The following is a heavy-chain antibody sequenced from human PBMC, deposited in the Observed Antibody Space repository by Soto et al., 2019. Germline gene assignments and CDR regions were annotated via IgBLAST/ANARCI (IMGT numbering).Heavy chain of an antibody. CDR3: SRKSYYDPNHIDP. J-gene: IGHJ5*02. V-gene: IGHV4-39*07. CDR2: IYYSGST. D-gene: IGHD3-22*01. CDR1: GGSISSSSYY. Sequence: SETLSLTCTVSGGSISSSSYYWGWIRQPPGKGLEWIGSIYYSGSTYYNPSLKSRVTISVDTSKNQFSLKLSSVTAADTAVYYCSRKSYYDPNHIDPWGQGTLVTVSA.